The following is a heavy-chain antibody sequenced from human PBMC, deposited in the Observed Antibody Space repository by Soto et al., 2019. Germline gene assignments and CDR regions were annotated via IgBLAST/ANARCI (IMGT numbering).Heavy chain of an antibody. V-gene: IGHV3-30*04. CDR1: GFTFSSYA. CDR3: ARAPTTVTTAYYFDF. Sequence: QVQLVESGGGVVQPGRSLRLSCAASGFTFSSYAMHWVRQAPGKGLEWVAVISYDGKNKYYEDSVKGRFTISRDNSKNTLYLQMNSLRAEDTAVYYCARAPTTVTTAYYFDFWGQGTLVTVSS. D-gene: IGHD4-17*01. CDR2: ISYDGKNK. J-gene: IGHJ4*02.